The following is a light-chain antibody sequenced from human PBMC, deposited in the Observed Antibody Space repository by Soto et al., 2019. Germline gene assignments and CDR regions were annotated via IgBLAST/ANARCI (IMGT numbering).Light chain of an antibody. CDR1: SSDVGRYNF. V-gene: IGLV2-8*01. Sequence: QSALTQPPSASGSPGQSVTISCTGTSSDVGRYNFVSWYQQHPGKAPKLMIYEVNKRPSGVPDRFSGSKSGNTASLTVSGLQAEDEADYYCSSDAGSNKLVFGGGTQLTVL. CDR2: EVN. J-gene: IGLJ2*01. CDR3: SSDAGSNKLV.